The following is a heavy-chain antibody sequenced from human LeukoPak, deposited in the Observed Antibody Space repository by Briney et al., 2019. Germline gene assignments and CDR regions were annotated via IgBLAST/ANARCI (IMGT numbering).Heavy chain of an antibody. CDR2: IKEDGSEK. CDR1: GFTFSSYW. D-gene: IGHD2-15*01. V-gene: IGHV3-7*01. J-gene: IGHJ4*02. Sequence: GGSLRLSCADSGFTFSSYWMSWVRQAPGKGLECVANIKEDGSEKYYVDSVKGRFTISRDNVKNSLYLQMNSLRVEDTAIYYCARDGVVPGPWHFDYWGQGTLVTVSS. CDR3: ARDGVVPGPWHFDY.